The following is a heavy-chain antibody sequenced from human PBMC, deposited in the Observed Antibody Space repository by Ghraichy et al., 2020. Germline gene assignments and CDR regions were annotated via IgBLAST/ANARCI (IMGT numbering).Heavy chain of an antibody. CDR2: IYYSGST. J-gene: IGHJ4*02. D-gene: IGHD3-22*01. Sequence: SETLSLTCTVSGGSISSGGYYWSWIRQHPGKGLEWIGYIYYSGSTYYNPSLKSRVTISVDTSKNQFSLKLSSVTAADTAVYYCARAMVYDSSGYSVYYFDYWGQGTLVTVSS. CDR1: GGSISSGGYY. CDR3: ARAMVYDSSGYSVYYFDY. V-gene: IGHV4-31*03.